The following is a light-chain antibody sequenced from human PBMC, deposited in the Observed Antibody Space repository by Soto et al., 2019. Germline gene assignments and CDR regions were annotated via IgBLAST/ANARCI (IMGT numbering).Light chain of an antibody. CDR2: GAS. J-gene: IGKJ4*01. Sequence: EIVLTQSPGTLSLSPGGRATLSCRASQSVSSSYLAWYQQKPGQAPRLLIYGASSRATGIPDRFSGSGSGTDFTLTISRLEPEDFAVYYCQQYIRWPLTFGGGTKVDI. CDR3: QQYIRWPLT. V-gene: IGKV3-20*01. CDR1: QSVSSSY.